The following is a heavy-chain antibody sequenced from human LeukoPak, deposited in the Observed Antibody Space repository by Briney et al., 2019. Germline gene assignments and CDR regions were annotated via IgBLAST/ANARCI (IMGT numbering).Heavy chain of an antibody. CDR1: GFTFSSYS. CDR3: ARMAAMVGGY. Sequence: GGSLRLSCAASGFTFSSYSMNWVRQAPGKGLEWVSYISSSSSTIYYADSVKGRFTISRDNAKNSLYLQMNSLRAEDTAVYYCARMAAMVGGYWGQGTLVTVSS. J-gene: IGHJ4*02. V-gene: IGHV3-48*01. D-gene: IGHD5-18*01. CDR2: ISSSSSTI.